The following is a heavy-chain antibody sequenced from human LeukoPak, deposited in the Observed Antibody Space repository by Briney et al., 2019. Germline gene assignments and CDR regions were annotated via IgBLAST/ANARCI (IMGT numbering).Heavy chain of an antibody. CDR3: ARVGAPAARGYYYYYMDV. CDR1: GYTFTGYY. CDR2: INPNSGGT. D-gene: IGHD2-2*01. Sequence: GASVKVSCKASGYTFTGYYMHWVRQAPGQGLEWMGWINPNSGGTNYAQKFQGRVTMTRDTSISTAYMELSRLRSDDTAVYYCARVGAPAARGYYYYYMDVWGKGTTVTVSS. V-gene: IGHV1-2*02. J-gene: IGHJ6*03.